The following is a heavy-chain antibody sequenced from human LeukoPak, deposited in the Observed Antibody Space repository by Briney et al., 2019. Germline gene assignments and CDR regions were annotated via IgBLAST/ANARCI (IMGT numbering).Heavy chain of an antibody. Sequence: SVKVSCKASGGTFSSYAISWVRQAPGQGLEWMGGIIPIFGTANYAQKFQGRVTITADESTSTAYMELSSLRSEDTAVYYCAAATLVLLRNWFDPWGQGTLVTVSS. CDR3: AAATLVLLRNWFDP. V-gene: IGHV1-69*13. J-gene: IGHJ5*02. CDR2: IIPIFGTA. CDR1: GGTFSSYA.